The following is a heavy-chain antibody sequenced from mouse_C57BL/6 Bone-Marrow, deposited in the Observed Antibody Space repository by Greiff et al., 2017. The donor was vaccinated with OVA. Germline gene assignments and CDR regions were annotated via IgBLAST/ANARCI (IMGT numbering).Heavy chain of an antibody. CDR2: IYPRSGNT. J-gene: IGHJ1*03. CDR3: AKGYGSPFDF. V-gene: IGHV1-81*01. Sequence: QVQLQQSGAELARPGDSVKLSCKASGYTFTSYGISWVKQRTGQGLVWIGEIYPRSGNTYYNEKFKGKATLTADKSSTTAYLELRSLTSEDSAVYFSAKGYGSPFDFWGTGTTVTVSS. CDR1: GYTFTSYG. D-gene: IGHD1-1*01.